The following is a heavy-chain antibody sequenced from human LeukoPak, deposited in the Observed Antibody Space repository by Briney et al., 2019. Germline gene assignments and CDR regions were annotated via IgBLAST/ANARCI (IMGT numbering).Heavy chain of an antibody. J-gene: IGHJ4*02. V-gene: IGHV3-30*02. CDR3: AKDPSYYDTSGYYYYVY. Sequence: GGSLRLSCAASGFTFTYYAIHWVRQAPGKGLEWVAFIRSDGSDKYYADSVKGRFTISRDTSKNTVYLQMDSLRAEDTAVYYCAKDPSYYDTSGYYYYVYWGQGTLVTVSS. CDR1: GFTFTYYA. CDR2: IRSDGSDK. D-gene: IGHD3-22*01.